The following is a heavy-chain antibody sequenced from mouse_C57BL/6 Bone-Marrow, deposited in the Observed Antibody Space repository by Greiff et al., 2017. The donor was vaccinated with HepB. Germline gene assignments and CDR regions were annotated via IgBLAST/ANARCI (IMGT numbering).Heavy chain of an antibody. CDR3: ARTLYYYGSFDY. CDR2: ISSGSSTI. J-gene: IGHJ2*01. Sequence: EVQVVESGGGLVKPGGSLKLSCAASGFTFSDYGMHWVRQAPEKGLEWVAYISSGSSTIYYADTVKGRFTISRDNAKNTLFLQMTSLRSEDTAMYYCARTLYYYGSFDYWGQGTTLTVSS. D-gene: IGHD1-1*01. CDR1: GFTFSDYG. V-gene: IGHV5-17*01.